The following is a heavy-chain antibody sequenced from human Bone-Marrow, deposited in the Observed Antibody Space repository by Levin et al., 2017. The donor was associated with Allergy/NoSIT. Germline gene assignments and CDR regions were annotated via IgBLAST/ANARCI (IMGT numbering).Heavy chain of an antibody. Sequence: GESLKISCAASGFTFSSYAMSWVRQAPGKGLEWVSAISGSGGSTYYADSVKGRFTISRDNSKNTLYLQMNSLRAEDTAVYYCAKNLLTQIVLVVYASDYWGQGTLVTVSS. CDR2: ISGSGGST. J-gene: IGHJ4*02. CDR1: GFTFSSYA. CDR3: AKNLLTQIVLVVYASDY. D-gene: IGHD2-8*02. V-gene: IGHV3-23*01.